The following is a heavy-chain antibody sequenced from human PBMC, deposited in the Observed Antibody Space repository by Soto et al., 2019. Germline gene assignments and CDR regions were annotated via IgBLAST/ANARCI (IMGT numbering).Heavy chain of an antibody. CDR2: INHSGST. V-gene: IGHV4-34*01. Sequence: SETLSLTCAVYGGSFIGYYWSWIRQPPGKGLEWIGEINHSGSTNYNPSLKSRVTISVDTSKNQFSLKLSSVTAADTAVYYCARASRGRVSSSANYYYYGMDVWGQGTTVTVSS. CDR3: ARASRGRVSSSANYYYYGMDV. J-gene: IGHJ6*02. D-gene: IGHD6-6*01. CDR1: GGSFIGYY.